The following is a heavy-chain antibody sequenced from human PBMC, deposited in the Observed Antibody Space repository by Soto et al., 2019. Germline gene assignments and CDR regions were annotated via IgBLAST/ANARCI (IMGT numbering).Heavy chain of an antibody. CDR3: ARPRNWNQHQGPYYFDY. V-gene: IGHV4-39*01. D-gene: IGHD1-1*01. Sequence: QLQLQESGPGLVKPSETLSLTCTVSAGSISRSSYYWGWILQPPGKGLEWIGSIYYSGSTYYNPSLKSRVTISVDTSKNPLSLKQRSVTAAATAVYYCARPRNWNQHQGPYYFDYWGQGSLVTVSS. J-gene: IGHJ4*02. CDR1: AGSISRSSYY. CDR2: IYYSGST.